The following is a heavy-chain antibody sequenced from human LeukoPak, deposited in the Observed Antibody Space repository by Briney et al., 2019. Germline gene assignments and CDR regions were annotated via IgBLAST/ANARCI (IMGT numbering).Heavy chain of an antibody. Sequence: SETLSLTCAVSGGSISSSNWWSWVRQPPGKGLEWIGEIYHSGSTNYNPSLKSRVTISLDTSKDQFPLKLSSVTAADTAMYYCARVIKSSTSIDYWGQGILVTVSS. CDR3: ARVIKSSTSIDY. CDR1: GGSISSSNW. V-gene: IGHV4-4*02. J-gene: IGHJ4*02. D-gene: IGHD2-2*01. CDR2: IYHSGST.